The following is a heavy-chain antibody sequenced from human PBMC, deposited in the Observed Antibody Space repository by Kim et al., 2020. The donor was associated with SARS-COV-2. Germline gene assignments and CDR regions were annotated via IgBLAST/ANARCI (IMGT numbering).Heavy chain of an antibody. D-gene: IGHD3-10*01. V-gene: IGHV4-39*01. J-gene: IGHJ4*02. Sequence: YYNPSLIGRVTISVDTSKNQFSLKLSSVTAADTAVYYCASRDKRGSGSRYWGQGTLVTVSS. CDR3: ASRDKRGSGSRY.